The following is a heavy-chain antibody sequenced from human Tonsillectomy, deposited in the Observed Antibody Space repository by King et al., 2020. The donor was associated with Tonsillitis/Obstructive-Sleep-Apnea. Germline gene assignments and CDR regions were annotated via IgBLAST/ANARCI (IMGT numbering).Heavy chain of an antibody. CDR3: ASLVGYCSGGRCPYYFDH. V-gene: IGHV5-51*01. CDR2: IYPANSDT. J-gene: IGHJ4*02. Sequence: VQLVESGAEVKKPGESLRISCKGSGYSFSNYWIHWVRQMPGRGLEWMGIIYPANSDTRYSPSFQGQVTVSADKSISTAYLQWSSLKASDTAMYYCASLVGYCSGGRCPYYFDHWGQGTLVTFSS. CDR1: GYSFSNYW. D-gene: IGHD2-15*01.